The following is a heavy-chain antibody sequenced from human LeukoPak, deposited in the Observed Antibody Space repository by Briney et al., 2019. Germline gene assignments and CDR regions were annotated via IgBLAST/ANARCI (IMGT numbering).Heavy chain of an antibody. CDR3: ARQQYDFWSGDYGPHGVDP. D-gene: IGHD3-3*01. CDR2: IYYSGST. J-gene: IGHJ5*02. Sequence: SETLSLTCTVSGGSISSSSYYWGWIRQPPGKGLEWIESIYYSGSTYYNPSLKSRVTISVDTSKNQFSLKLSSVTAADTAVYYCARQQYDFWSGDYGPHGVDPWGQGTLVTVSS. V-gene: IGHV4-39*01. CDR1: GGSISSSSYY.